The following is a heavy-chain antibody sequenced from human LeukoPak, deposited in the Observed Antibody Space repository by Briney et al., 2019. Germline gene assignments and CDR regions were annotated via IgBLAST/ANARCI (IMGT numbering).Heavy chain of an antibody. CDR1: GFTFSDYY. J-gene: IGHJ4*02. V-gene: IGHV3-11*05. Sequence: GGSLRLSCAASGFTFSDYYMSWIRQAPGKGLEWVSYISSSSSYTNYADSVKGRFTISRDNAKNSLYLQMSSLRAEDTAVYYCAKVRGDFAYWGQGTLVTVSS. CDR3: AKVRGDFAY. CDR2: ISSSSSYT. D-gene: IGHD3-10*01.